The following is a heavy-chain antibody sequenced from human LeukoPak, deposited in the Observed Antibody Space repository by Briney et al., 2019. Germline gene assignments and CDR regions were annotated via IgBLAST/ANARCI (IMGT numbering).Heavy chain of an antibody. CDR2: ILNDGSQE. V-gene: IGHV3-33*01. Sequence: GRSLRLSCAASGFTFSSYGVHWVRQAPGKGLEWVAVILNDGSQEKYADSVKGRFTISRDNSKNTLFLQMNSLRAEDTAVYYCARDDALGDNALDIWGQGTMITVSS. D-gene: IGHD3-16*01. CDR3: ARDDALGDNALDI. CDR1: GFTFSSYG. J-gene: IGHJ3*02.